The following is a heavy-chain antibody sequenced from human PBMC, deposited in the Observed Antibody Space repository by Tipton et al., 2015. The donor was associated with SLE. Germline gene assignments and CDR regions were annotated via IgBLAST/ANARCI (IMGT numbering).Heavy chain of an antibody. J-gene: IGHJ1*01. CDR2: IYSGGST. CDR3: ARMNGDFGPEYFQH. D-gene: IGHD4-17*01. CDR1: GFTFSSYS. V-gene: IGHV3-53*01. Sequence: SLRLSCAASGFTFSSYSMNWVRQAPGKGLEWVSVIYSGGSTYYADSVKGRFTISRDNSKNTLYLQMNSLRAEDTAVYYCARMNGDFGPEYFQHWGQGTLVTVSS.